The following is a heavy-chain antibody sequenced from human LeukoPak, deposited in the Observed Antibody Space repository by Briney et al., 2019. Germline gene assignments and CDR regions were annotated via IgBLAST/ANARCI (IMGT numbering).Heavy chain of an antibody. V-gene: IGHV3-23*01. CDR3: AKWLGYCTSTSCYGMDV. J-gene: IGHJ6*02. CDR2: VSGSGGST. D-gene: IGHD2-2*01. CDR1: GLTFRNYA. Sequence: GGSLRLSCAASGLTFRNYAMSWVRQPPGKGLEWVSGVSGSGGSTYYTDSVEGRFTISRDNSENTVYLQMNSLRADDTAVYYCAKWLGYCTSTSCYGMDVWGQETTVTVSS.